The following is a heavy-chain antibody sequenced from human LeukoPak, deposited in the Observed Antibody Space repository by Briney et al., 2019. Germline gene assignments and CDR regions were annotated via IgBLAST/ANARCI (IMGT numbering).Heavy chain of an antibody. V-gene: IGHV1-18*01. J-gene: IGHJ4*02. D-gene: IGHD6-6*01. CDR3: ARTREGVAARPFDY. CDR1: GYTFTSYG. CDR2: ISAYNGNT. Sequence: GAPVKVSCKASGYTFTSYGISWVRQAPGQGLEWMGWISAYNGNTNYAQKLQGRVTMTTDTSTSTAYMELRSLRSDDTAVYYCARTREGVAARPFDYWGQGTLVTVSS.